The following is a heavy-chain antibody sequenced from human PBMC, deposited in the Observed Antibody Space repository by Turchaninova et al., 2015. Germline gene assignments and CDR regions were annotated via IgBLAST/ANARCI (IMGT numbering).Heavy chain of an antibody. CDR2: ISGDGRYT. J-gene: IGHJ6*03. Sequence: EVQVLESWGGLVQPGGSLGFSCEASGFTFSDDAMSWVRQAPGKGLEWLSVISGDGRYTYYAASVKGRFTISRDTSKNTLYLQMNSLRADDAAVYYCAKDLGTYYYYMDVWGKGTTVTVSS. CDR3: AKDLGTYYYYMDV. V-gene: IGHV3-23*01. CDR1: GFTFSDDA. D-gene: IGHD1-26*01.